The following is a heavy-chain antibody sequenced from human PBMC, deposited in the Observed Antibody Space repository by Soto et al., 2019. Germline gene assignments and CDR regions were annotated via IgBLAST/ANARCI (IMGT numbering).Heavy chain of an antibody. D-gene: IGHD2-15*01. CDR2: IIPISGTA. CDR1: GGTFSSYA. CDR3: ARDPRGGRCYSTTYYCCMDG. Sequence: ASVKVSCKASGGTFSSYAISWVRQAPGQGLEWMGGIIPISGTANYAQKFQGRVTITADESTSTAYMELSSLRSEDTAVFYCARDPRGGRCYSTTYYCCMDGWG. J-gene: IGHJ6*02. V-gene: IGHV1-69*13.